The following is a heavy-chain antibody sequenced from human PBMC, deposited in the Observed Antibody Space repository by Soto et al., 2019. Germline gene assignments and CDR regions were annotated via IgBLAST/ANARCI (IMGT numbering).Heavy chain of an antibody. V-gene: IGHV1-46*01. Sequence: ASVKVSCKASGYTFTSYYMHWVRQAPGQGLEWMGIINPSGGSTSYAQKFQGRVTMTRDTSTSTVYMELSSLRSEDTAVYYCARDPPDTAMGNNRFAPWGQGTLVTVSS. CDR3: ARDPPDTAMGNNRFAP. CDR2: INPSGGST. J-gene: IGHJ5*02. D-gene: IGHD5-18*01. CDR1: GYTFTSYY.